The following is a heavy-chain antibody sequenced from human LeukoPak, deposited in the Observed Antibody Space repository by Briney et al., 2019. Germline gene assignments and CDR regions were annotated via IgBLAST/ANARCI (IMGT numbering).Heavy chain of an antibody. D-gene: IGHD4-17*01. CDR3: ARQEGLYGDYVSFDY. Sequence: PSKTLSLTCTVSGGSISSYYWSWIRQPPGKGLEWIGYIYYSGSTNYNPSLKSRVTISVDTSKNQFSLKLSSVTAADTAVYYCARQEGLYGDYVSFDYWGQGTLVTVSS. CDR1: GGSISSYY. J-gene: IGHJ4*02. V-gene: IGHV4-59*08. CDR2: IYYSGST.